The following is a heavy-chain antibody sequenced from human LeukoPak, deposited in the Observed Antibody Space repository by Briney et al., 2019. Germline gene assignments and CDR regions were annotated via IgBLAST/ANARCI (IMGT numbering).Heavy chain of an antibody. CDR1: GGSISSYY. V-gene: IGHV4-59*01. CDR3: ARLDGAAAGIGY. D-gene: IGHD6-13*01. CDR2: IYYSGTT. Sequence: SETLSLTCTVSGGSISSYYWSWIRQPPGKGLEWIGYIYYSGTTNYNPSLKSRVTISVDTSKNQFSLNLNSVTAADTAVYYCARLDGAAAGIGYWGQGTLVTVSS. J-gene: IGHJ4*02.